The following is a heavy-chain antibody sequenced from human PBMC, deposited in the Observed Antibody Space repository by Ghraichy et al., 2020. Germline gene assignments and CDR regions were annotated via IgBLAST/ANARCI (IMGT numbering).Heavy chain of an antibody. V-gene: IGHV1-69*13. D-gene: IGHD6-6*01. CDR2: IIPIFGTA. Sequence: SVKVSCKASGGTFSSYAISWVRQAPGQGLEWMGGIIPIFGTANYAQKFQGRVTITADESTSTAYMELSSLRSEDTAVYYCARGLVPGPCLYFDYWGQGTLVTVSS. J-gene: IGHJ4*02. CDR1: GGTFSSYA. CDR3: ARGLVPGPCLYFDY.